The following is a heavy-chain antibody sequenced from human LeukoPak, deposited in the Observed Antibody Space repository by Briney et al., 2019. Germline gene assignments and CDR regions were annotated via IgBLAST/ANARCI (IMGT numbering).Heavy chain of an antibody. Sequence: SETLSLTCAVYGGSFSGYYWSWIRQPPGKGLEWIGEINHSGSTNYNPSLKSRVTISVDTFKNQFSLKLSSVTAADTAVYYCARGTPERWFDPWGQGTLVTVSS. CDR2: INHSGST. V-gene: IGHV4-34*01. D-gene: IGHD5-24*01. CDR1: GGSFSGYY. CDR3: ARGTPERWFDP. J-gene: IGHJ5*02.